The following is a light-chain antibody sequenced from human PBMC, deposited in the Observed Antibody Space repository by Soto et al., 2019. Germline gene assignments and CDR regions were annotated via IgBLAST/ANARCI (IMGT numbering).Light chain of an antibody. V-gene: IGKV3-20*01. CDR2: GAS. CDR3: QHYGRSGT. Sequence: VVLKQSPGTLSLYPGESATLSCRASRTVDGTYLALYHQKPCHARRLLTYGASNRATGIPDRCSGSGSGTFFPLTISRMDAEFVAVYYCQHYGRSGTFGQGTKVDI. J-gene: IGKJ1*01. CDR1: RTVDGTY.